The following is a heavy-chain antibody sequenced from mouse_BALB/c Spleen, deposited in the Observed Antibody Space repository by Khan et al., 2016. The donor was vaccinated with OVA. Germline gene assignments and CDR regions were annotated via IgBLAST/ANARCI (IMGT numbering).Heavy chain of an antibody. CDR2: IDPSTSYT. Sequence: VQLQQSGAEVAKPGASVKMSCKASGYTFTAYWIHWVKQRPGQGLEWIGYIDPSTSYTEYNQKFKDKATLTTDKSSSTAYMQLSSLTSEDSAVXYCARRGLFGIFAYRGQGTLVTVSA. V-gene: IGHV1-7*01. D-gene: IGHD1-1*02. CDR3: ARRGLFGIFAY. J-gene: IGHJ3*01. CDR1: GYTFTAYW.